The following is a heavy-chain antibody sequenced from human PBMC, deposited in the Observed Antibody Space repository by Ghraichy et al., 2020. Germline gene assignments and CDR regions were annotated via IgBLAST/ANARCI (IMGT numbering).Heavy chain of an antibody. CDR2: IYYSGST. CDR3: ARINILTHYGMDV. D-gene: IGHD3-9*01. Sequence: SETLSLTYTVSGGSISSYYWSWIRQPPGKGLEWIGYIYYSGSTNYNPSLKSRVTISVDTSKNQFSLKLSSVTAADTAVYYCARINILTHYGMDVWGQGTTVTVSS. J-gene: IGHJ6*02. CDR1: GGSISSYY. V-gene: IGHV4-59*01.